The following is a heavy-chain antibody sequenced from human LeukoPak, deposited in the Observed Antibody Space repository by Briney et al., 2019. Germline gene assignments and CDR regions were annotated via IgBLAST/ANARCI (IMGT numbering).Heavy chain of an antibody. V-gene: IGHV1-18*01. J-gene: IGHJ3*02. D-gene: IGHD6-13*01. CDR3: ARDATPIAQQDAFDI. CDR2: ISAYNGHT. Sequence: ASVKVSCKTSGYTFTSYGVSWVRQAPGQGLEWMGWISAYNGHTTYAQKLQGRVTTTTDTSTSTAYMELRSLRSDDTAVYYCARDATPIAQQDAFDIWGQGTMVTVSS. CDR1: GYTFTSYG.